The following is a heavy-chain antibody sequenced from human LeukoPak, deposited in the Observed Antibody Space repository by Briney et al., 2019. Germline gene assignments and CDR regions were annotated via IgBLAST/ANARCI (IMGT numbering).Heavy chain of an antibody. CDR3: ARDCGGDCYYPVGY. V-gene: IGHV1-8*01. J-gene: IGHJ4*02. Sequence: ASVKVCCKASGYTFTSYDINWGRHATGQGVGWVGWIYLNSGNTGYAQKFQGRVTLTRNTSISTAYMELSSLRSEDTDVYYCARDCGGDCYYPVGYWGQGTLVTVSS. CDR1: GYTFTSYD. CDR2: IYLNSGNT. D-gene: IGHD2-21*02.